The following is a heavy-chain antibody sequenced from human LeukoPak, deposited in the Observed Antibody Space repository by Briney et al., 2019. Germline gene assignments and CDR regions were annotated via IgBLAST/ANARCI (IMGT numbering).Heavy chain of an antibody. Sequence: GGSLRLSCAASGFTFRSYAMHWVRQAPGKGLEWVAVISYDGSNKYYADSVKGRFTISRDNSKNTLYLQMNSLRAEDTAVYYCARDLTEVAYYHFDYWGQGTLVTVSS. CDR3: ARDLTEVAYYHFDY. CDR2: ISYDGSNK. CDR1: GFTFRSYA. J-gene: IGHJ4*02. V-gene: IGHV3-30-3*01. D-gene: IGHD1-26*01.